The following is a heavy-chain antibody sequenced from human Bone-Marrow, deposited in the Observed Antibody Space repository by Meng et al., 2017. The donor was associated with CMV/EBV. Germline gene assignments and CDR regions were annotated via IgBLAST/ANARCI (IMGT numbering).Heavy chain of an antibody. CDR2: ISNNGSST. CDR1: GFTFSDYY. Sequence: GGSLRLSCAASGFTFSDYYMIWVRQAPGKGLEWVSYISNNGSSTYYADSVKGRFTISRDNAKNSLYLQMNSLRAEDTAVYYCARGHRDDAFDIWGQGTMVTVSS. V-gene: IGHV3-11*04. CDR3: ARGHRDDAFDI. J-gene: IGHJ3*02.